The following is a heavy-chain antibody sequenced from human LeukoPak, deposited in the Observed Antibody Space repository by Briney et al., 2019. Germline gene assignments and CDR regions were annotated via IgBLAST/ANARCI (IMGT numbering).Heavy chain of an antibody. J-gene: IGHJ3*02. CDR1: GFTFSSYW. Sequence: PGGSLRLSCASSGFTFSSYWMHWVRQAPGKGLVWVSRINSDGSSTSYADSVKGRFTISRDNAKNTLYLQMNSLRAEDTAVYYCARDTAMVWGDAFDIWGQGTMVTVSS. CDR2: INSDGSST. D-gene: IGHD5-18*01. CDR3: ARDTAMVWGDAFDI. V-gene: IGHV3-74*01.